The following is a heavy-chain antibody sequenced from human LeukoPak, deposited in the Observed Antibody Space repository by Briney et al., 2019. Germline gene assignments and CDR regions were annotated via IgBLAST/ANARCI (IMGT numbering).Heavy chain of an antibody. J-gene: IGHJ4*02. CDR2: IYDNGST. D-gene: IGHD4-23*01. Sequence: SETLSLTCAVSGASIISSNWWSWVRQPPGKGLEWIGEIYDNGSTNYNVSLKSRVTISIDKSKNQFSLKLISVTAADTAVYYCARDYGGNSCYFDYWGQGTLVTVSS. V-gene: IGHV4-4*02. CDR3: ARDYGGNSCYFDY. CDR1: GASIISSNW.